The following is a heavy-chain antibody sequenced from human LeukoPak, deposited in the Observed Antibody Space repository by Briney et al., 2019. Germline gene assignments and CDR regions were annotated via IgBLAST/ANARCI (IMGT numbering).Heavy chain of an antibody. CDR3: ARRQGYGDGYLFDY. D-gene: IGHD5-24*01. CDR1: GGSISSYY. Sequence: SETLSLTCTVSGGSISSYYWSWIRQPPGKGLEWIGYIYYSGSTNNNPSLKSRVTISVDTSENQFSLKLSSVTAADTAVYYCARRQGYGDGYLFDYWGQGTLVTVSS. CDR2: IYYSGST. V-gene: IGHV4-59*08. J-gene: IGHJ4*02.